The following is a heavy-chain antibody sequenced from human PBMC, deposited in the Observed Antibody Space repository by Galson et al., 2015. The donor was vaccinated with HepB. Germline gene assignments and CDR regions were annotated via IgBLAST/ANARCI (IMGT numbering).Heavy chain of an antibody. CDR1: GYTFTSYG. CDR2: ISAYNGNT. CDR3: ARGSRVTYYYGLSCMDV. D-gene: IGHD3-10*01. J-gene: IGHJ6*02. V-gene: IGHV1-18*01. Sequence: SVKVSCKASGYTFTSYGISWVRQAPGQGLEWMGWISAYNGNTNYAQKLQGRVTMTTDTSTSTAYMELRSLRSDDTAVYYCARGSRVTYYYGLSCMDVWGQGTTVTVSS.